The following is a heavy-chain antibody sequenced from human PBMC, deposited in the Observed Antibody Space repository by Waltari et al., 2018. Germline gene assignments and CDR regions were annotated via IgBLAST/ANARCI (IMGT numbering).Heavy chain of an antibody. D-gene: IGHD4-17*01. CDR1: GYSISSGYY. V-gene: IGHV4-38-2*01. CDR3: ARRYSYNDYGDYFFDY. Sequence: QVQLQESGPGLVKPSETLSLTCAVSGYSISSGYYWGWIRQPPGKGLEWIGSIHHSGSTYYNPSLKSRVTISVDTSKNQFSLKLSSVTAADTAVYYCARRYSYNDYGDYFFDYWGQGTLVTVSS. J-gene: IGHJ4*02. CDR2: IHHSGST.